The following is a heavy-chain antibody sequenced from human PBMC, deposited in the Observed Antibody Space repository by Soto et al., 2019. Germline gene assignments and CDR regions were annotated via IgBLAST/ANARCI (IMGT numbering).Heavy chain of an antibody. CDR3: AKDLKISQVVVRLFYGLDV. CDR1: GFTFSHYD. J-gene: IGHJ6*02. D-gene: IGHD2-15*01. Sequence: QVELVESGGGVVQPGRSLRLSCAASGFTFSHYDLHWVRQAPGKGLEWVAFISNDGSKKYYADSVKGRFTISRDNSKNTMYVQMDSLRVEDTAMYYCAKDLKISQVVVRLFYGLDVWGQGTTVTVSS. V-gene: IGHV3-30*18. CDR2: ISNDGSKK.